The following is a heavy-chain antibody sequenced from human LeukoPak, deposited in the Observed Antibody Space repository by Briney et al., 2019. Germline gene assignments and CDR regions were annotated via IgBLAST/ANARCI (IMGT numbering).Heavy chain of an antibody. CDR2: NYHSGST. CDR1: CGFLSCYY. D-gene: IGHD6-13*01. J-gene: IGHJ5*02. CDR3: ARGGDRYSSSWSTRYNWFDP. V-gene: IGHV4-34*01. Sequence: SEPLSLTCGVYCGFLSCYYGRGLPEPPEKGLEGIGENYHSGSTNYNPSLKSRVTISVDTSKNQFSLKLSSVTAADTAVYYCARGGDRYSSSWSTRYNWFDPWGQVTLVTVGS.